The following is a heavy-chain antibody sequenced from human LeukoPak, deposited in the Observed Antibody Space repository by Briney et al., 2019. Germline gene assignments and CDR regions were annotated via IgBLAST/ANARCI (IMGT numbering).Heavy chain of an antibody. CDR2: IDHTGST. Sequence: SETLSLTCTVSDDSITIYYWSWIRQPPGKGLEWIGYIDHTGSTNYNPSLKSRITISVDTSKNQFSLKLSSVTAADTAVYYCARGGSVCSGGSCYDYYNYYYYMDVWGKGTTVTVSS. J-gene: IGHJ6*03. V-gene: IGHV4-59*01. CDR3: ARGGSVCSGGSCYDYYNYYYYMDV. CDR1: DDSITIYY. D-gene: IGHD2-15*01.